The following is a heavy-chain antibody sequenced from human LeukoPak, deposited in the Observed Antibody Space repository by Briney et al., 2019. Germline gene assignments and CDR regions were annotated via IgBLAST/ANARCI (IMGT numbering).Heavy chain of an antibody. J-gene: IGHJ5*02. CDR2: ISGSGAGT. V-gene: IGHV3-23*01. CDR3: AKAPGVYNWNYWFYP. Sequence: TGGSLRLSCAASGFTFSSDAKSGVRQAPGKGLEWVSGISGSGAGTYYADSVKGRFTISRDNSKNTLYLQMNSLRAEDTAVYYCAKAPGVYNWNYWFYPWGQGTLVTVSS. CDR1: GFTFSSDA. D-gene: IGHD1-7*01.